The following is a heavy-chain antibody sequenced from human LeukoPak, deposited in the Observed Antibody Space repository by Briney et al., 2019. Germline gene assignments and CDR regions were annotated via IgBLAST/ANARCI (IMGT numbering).Heavy chain of an antibody. Sequence: SQTLSLTCAVSGGSISSGGYSWSWIRQPPGKDLEWIGYIYHSGSTYYNPSLKSRVTISVDRSKNQFSLKLSSVTAADTAVYYCARIPYASSSGGVYWGQGTLVTVSS. V-gene: IGHV4-30-2*01. CDR3: ARIPYASSSGGVY. CDR2: IYHSGST. J-gene: IGHJ4*02. CDR1: GGSISSGGYS. D-gene: IGHD6-6*01.